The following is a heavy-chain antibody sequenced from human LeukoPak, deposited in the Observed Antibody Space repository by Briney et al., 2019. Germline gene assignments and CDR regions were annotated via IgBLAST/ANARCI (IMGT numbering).Heavy chain of an antibody. CDR3: ARDAGGYPDY. Sequence: SETLSLTCTVSGGSISSYYWSWIRQPPGKGLEWIGYIYYSGSTNYNPSLKSRVTISVDTSKNQFSLKLSSVTAADTDYCARDAGGYPDYWGQGTLVTVSS. J-gene: IGHJ4*02. D-gene: IGHD5-18*01. V-gene: IGHV4-59*12. CDR1: GGSISSYY. CDR2: IYYSGST.